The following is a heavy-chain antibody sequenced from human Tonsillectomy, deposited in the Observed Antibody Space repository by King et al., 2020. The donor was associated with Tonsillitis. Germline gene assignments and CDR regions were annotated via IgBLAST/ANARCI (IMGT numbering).Heavy chain of an antibody. D-gene: IGHD1-26*01. J-gene: IGHJ6*02. Sequence: VQLVESGGGVVQPGRSLRLSCAASGFTFSSYGMHWVRQAPGKWLEWVAVISYDGSNKYYADSVKGRFTISRDTSKNTLYLQMNSLRAEDTAVYYCAKDKLPVVGATTPDYYGMDVWGQGTTVTVSS. V-gene: IGHV3-30*18. CDR3: AKDKLPVVGATTPDYYGMDV. CDR2: ISYDGSNK. CDR1: GFTFSSYG.